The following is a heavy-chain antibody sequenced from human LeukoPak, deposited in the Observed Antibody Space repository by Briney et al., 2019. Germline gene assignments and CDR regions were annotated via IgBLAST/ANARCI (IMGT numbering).Heavy chain of an antibody. D-gene: IGHD4-11*01. Sequence: GASVKVSCKASGYTFTSYAMHWVRQAPGQRLEWMGWINAGNGNTKYSQKFQGRVTITRDTSASTAYVELSRLRSDDTAVYYCAREPKPGTVTKDYWGQGTLVTVSS. CDR3: AREPKPGTVTKDY. CDR2: INAGNGNT. J-gene: IGHJ4*02. CDR1: GYTFTSYA. V-gene: IGHV1-3*01.